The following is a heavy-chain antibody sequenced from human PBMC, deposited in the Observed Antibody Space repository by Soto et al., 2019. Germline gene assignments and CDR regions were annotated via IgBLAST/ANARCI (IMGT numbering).Heavy chain of an antibody. J-gene: IGHJ3*02. CDR2: IRSKAYGGTT. CDR1: GFTFGDYA. Sequence: PGGSLRLSCTASGFTFGDYAMSWFRQAPGKGLEWVGFIRSKAYGGTTEYAASVKGRFTISRDDSKSIAYLQMNSLKTEDTAVYYCTKSAGGYYDFWSGPDAFDIWGQGTMVTVSS. V-gene: IGHV3-49*03. CDR3: TKSAGGYYDFWSGPDAFDI. D-gene: IGHD3-3*01.